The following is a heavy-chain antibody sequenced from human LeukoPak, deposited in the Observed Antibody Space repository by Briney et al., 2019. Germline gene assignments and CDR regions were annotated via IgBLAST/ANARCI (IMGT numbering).Heavy chain of an antibody. J-gene: IGHJ4*02. Sequence: PSQTLSPTCTVSGGSISSGDYYWSWIRQPPGTGLEWIGYIYYSGSTYYNPSLKSRVTISVDTSKNQFSLKLSSVTAADTAVYYCARADGYNLYYFDYWGQGTLVTVSS. CDR3: ARADGYNLYYFDY. D-gene: IGHD5-12*01. CDR2: IYYSGST. CDR1: GGSISSGDYY. V-gene: IGHV4-30-4*01.